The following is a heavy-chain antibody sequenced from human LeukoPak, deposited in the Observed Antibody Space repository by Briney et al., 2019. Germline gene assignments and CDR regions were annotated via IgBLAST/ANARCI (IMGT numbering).Heavy chain of an antibody. Sequence: ASVKVSCKASGGTFSSYAISWVRQAPGQGLEWMGGIIPIFGTANYAQKFQGRVTITADKSTSTAYMELSSLRSEDTAVYYCARADCGGDCRDPCYYYGMDVWGQGTTVTVSS. V-gene: IGHV1-69*06. CDR3: ARADCGGDCRDPCYYYGMDV. CDR2: IIPIFGTA. J-gene: IGHJ6*02. CDR1: GGTFSSYA. D-gene: IGHD2-21*02.